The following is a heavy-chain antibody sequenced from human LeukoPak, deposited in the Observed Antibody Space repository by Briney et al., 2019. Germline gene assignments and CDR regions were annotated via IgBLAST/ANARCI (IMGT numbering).Heavy chain of an antibody. CDR2: ISSSSSYI. D-gene: IGHD3-10*01. Sequence: PGGSLRLSCAASGFTFSIYSTNWVRQAPGKGLEWVSSISSSSSYIYYADSVKGRFTISRDNAKNSLYLQMNSLRAEDTAVYYCARDTHYGSGSYYNMGALGFDYWGQGTLVTVSS. J-gene: IGHJ4*02. CDR1: GFTFSIYS. CDR3: ARDTHYGSGSYYNMGALGFDY. V-gene: IGHV3-21*01.